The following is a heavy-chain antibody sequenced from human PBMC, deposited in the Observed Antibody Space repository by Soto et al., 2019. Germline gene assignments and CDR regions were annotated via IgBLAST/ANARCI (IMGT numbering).Heavy chain of an antibody. V-gene: IGHV4-34*01. J-gene: IGHJ6*02. CDR3: ALLGEIFFILVVYFRGYYFYGRDV. CDR2: SNPSGST. D-gene: IGHD3-9*01. Sequence: SETLYLPFSVYGGSFSGYYWSWIRQPPGKGLELIGESNPSGSTNHNTYLKSRVTISVDTSKDQLSLKLSSVTTAATAVYYCALLGEIFFILVVYFRGYYFYGRDVGGQGTTVTVS. CDR1: GGSFSGYY.